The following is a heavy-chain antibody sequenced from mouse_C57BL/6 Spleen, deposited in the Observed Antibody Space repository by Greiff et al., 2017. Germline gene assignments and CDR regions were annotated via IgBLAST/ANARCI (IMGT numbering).Heavy chain of an antibody. J-gene: IGHJ2*01. CDR3: ARGLYSNYED. CDR1: GYTFTSYW. V-gene: IGHV1-50*01. CDR2: IDPSDSYT. Sequence: VQLQQPGAELVKPGASVKLSCKASGYTFTSYWMQWVKQRPGQGLEWIGEIDPSDSYTNYNQKFKGKATLTVDTSSSTAYMQLSSLTSEDSAVYYCARGLYSNYEDWGQGTTLTVSS. D-gene: IGHD2-5*01.